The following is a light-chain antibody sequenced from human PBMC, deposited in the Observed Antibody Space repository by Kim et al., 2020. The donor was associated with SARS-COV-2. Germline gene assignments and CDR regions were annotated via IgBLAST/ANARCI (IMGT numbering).Light chain of an antibody. CDR3: QQVNTSPYT. Sequence: SSSVGDRVTIPGRAIQGIGNYLAWYQKKPGSAPKLLVYLTSTLQSGVPSRFSGSGAGTAFTLTISSLQPEDLTTYYCQQVNTSPYTFGQGTRLEI. V-gene: IGKV1-9*01. CDR2: LTS. J-gene: IGKJ2*01. CDR1: QGIGNY.